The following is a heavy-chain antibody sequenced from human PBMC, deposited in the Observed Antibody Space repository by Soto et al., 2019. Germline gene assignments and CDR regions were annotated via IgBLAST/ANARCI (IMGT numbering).Heavy chain of an antibody. CDR1: GFTFSNYW. J-gene: IGHJ5*02. CDR2: IKSDGLRT. Sequence: GGSLRLSCAASGFTFSNYWMHWVRQVPGKGLVWVSRIKSDGLRTSYADSVKGRFTISRDNAKNTLYLQMNSLRAEDTAVYYCARGPYYDIARGWFDPWGQGTLVTVS. V-gene: IGHV3-74*01. CDR3: ARGPYYDIARGWFDP. D-gene: IGHD3-9*01.